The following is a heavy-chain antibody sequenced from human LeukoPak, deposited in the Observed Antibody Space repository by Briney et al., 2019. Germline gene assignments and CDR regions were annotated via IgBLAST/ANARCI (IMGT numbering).Heavy chain of an antibody. CDR3: ARLYYDFWSGYYMDV. CDR1: GFTLSSYW. CDR2: IKQDGSEK. D-gene: IGHD3-3*01. J-gene: IGHJ6*03. V-gene: IGHV3-7*01. Sequence: GGSLRLSCAASGFTLSSYWMSWVRQAPGKGLEWVANIKQDGSEKYYVDSVKGRFTISRDNAKNSLYLQMNSLRAEDTAVYYCARLYYDFWSGYYMDVWGKGTTVTVSS.